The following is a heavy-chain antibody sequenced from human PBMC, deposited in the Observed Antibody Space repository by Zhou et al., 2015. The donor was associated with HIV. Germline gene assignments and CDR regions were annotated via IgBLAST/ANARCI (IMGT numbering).Heavy chain of an antibody. J-gene: IGHJ2*01. CDR2: ITPILGTT. V-gene: IGHV1-69*06. CDR1: GDTFSAYS. D-gene: IGHD6-6*01. Sequence: QVQLLQSGAEVKKPDSSVRVSCKTSGDTFSAYSISWVRQAPGQGLEWMGVITPILGTTKYAQKFQGRVIISADRSTNTAYMELRSLRSEDTAVYYCARDRGGATRPDWRYFDVWGRGTLVTVSS. CDR3: ARDRGGATRPDWRYFDV.